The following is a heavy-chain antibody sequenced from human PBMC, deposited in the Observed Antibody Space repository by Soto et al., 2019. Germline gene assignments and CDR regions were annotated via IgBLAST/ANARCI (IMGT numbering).Heavy chain of an antibody. D-gene: IGHD3-9*01. Sequence: EVQLVESGGGLVQQGGSLRLSCATSGLTFSNSWMTWVRQAPGKGLEWMGNINPDGTGRHYLDSVKGRFTISRDNAKNSLYLQMNNLRAEDTAVYYCARHLDWAFDYWGQGTQVTVSS. J-gene: IGHJ4*02. V-gene: IGHV3-7*01. CDR1: GLTFSNSW. CDR2: INPDGTGR. CDR3: ARHLDWAFDY.